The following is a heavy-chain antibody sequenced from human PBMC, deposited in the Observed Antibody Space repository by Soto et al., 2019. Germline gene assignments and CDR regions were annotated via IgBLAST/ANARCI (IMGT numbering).Heavy chain of an antibody. D-gene: IGHD3-10*01. J-gene: IGHJ4*02. CDR3: AGNYGSGSYYRVY. CDR2: IYHSGST. CDR1: GGSISSGGYS. Sequence: QLQLQESGSGLVKPSQTLSLTCAVSGGSISSGGYSWSWIRQPPGKGLEWIGYIYHSGSTYYNPSRKSRVTISVERSKNQFSRKLSSVTAADTAVYYCAGNYGSGSYYRVYWGQGTLVTVSS. V-gene: IGHV4-30-2*01.